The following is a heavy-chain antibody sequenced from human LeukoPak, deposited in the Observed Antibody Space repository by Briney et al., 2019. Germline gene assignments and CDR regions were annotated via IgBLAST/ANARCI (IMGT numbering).Heavy chain of an antibody. CDR2: INHSGST. D-gene: IGHD2-21*02. V-gene: IGHV4-34*01. Sequence: PSETLSLTCAVYGGSFSGYYWSWIRQPPGKGLEWIGEINHSGSTNYNPSLKSRVTISVDTSKNQFSLKLSSVTAADTAVYYCARDMCGGDCYEAYNWFDPWGQGTLVTVSS. CDR3: ARDMCGGDCYEAYNWFDP. J-gene: IGHJ5*02. CDR1: GGSFSGYY.